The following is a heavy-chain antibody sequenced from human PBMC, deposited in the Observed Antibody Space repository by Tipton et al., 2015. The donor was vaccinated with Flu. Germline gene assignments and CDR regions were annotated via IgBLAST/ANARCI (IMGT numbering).Heavy chain of an antibody. Sequence: GSLRLSCAASGFTLRSYAVNWVRRAPGKGLEWVSFISGRGDHPYYADSINGRVTVSRDDARNSLFLQMNGLRADDTAVYYCARALTSVSKDHWGQGTLVTVSS. CDR1: GFTLRSYA. CDR3: ARALTSVSKDH. D-gene: IGHD4-17*01. J-gene: IGHJ4*02. V-gene: IGHV3-21*04. CDR2: ISGRGDHP.